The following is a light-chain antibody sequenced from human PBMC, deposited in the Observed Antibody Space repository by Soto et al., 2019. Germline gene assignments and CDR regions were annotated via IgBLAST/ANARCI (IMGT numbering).Light chain of an antibody. CDR1: SSNIGSNY. CDR3: AAWDDSLSGYV. V-gene: IGLV1-47*01. Sequence: QAVVTQPPSASGTPGQRVTISCSGSSSNIGSNYVYWYQQLPGTAPKLLIYRNNQRPSGVPDRFSGSKSGTSASLATSGLRSEDEADYYCAAWDDSLSGYVFGTGTKVTVL. CDR2: RNN. J-gene: IGLJ1*01.